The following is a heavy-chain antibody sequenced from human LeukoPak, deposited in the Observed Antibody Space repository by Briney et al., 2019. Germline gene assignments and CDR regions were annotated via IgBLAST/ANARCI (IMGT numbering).Heavy chain of an antibody. V-gene: IGHV1-18*04. CDR2: IGAYNGDT. CDR3: TRDHCRGDNCPSFDY. Sequence: ASVKVSCKASGYTFTGYYMHWVRQAPGQGLEWMGWIGAYNGDTNYAQKFQGRVTMTTDTSTGTAYMDLRSLRSDDTAVYYCTRDHCRGDNCPSFDYWGQGTLVTVSS. D-gene: IGHD2-15*01. CDR1: GYTFTGYY. J-gene: IGHJ4*02.